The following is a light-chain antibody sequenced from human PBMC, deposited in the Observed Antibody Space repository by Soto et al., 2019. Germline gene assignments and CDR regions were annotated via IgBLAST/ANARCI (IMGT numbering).Light chain of an antibody. CDR1: SGHRTYA. J-gene: IGLJ2*01. CDR3: QTWGTGIVV. CDR2: VNSDGSH. Sequence: QLVLTQSPSASASLGDSVKLTCTLSSGHRTYAIAWHQQQPEKGPRFLMKVNSDGSHSKGDGIPDRFSGSSSGAERYLTISSLQSEDEADYYCQTWGTGIVVFGGGTKLTVL. V-gene: IGLV4-69*01.